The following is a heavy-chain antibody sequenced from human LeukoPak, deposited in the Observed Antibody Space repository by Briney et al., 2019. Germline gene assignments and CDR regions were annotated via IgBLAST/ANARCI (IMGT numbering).Heavy chain of an antibody. V-gene: IGHV5-51*01. CDR3: ARQSRDGSKNRGYYFDS. CDR1: GYIFTNYW. Sequence: GESLKISCQVSGYIFTNYWIGWVRQLPGKGLESMGIIYPADSDTAYSPSFEGQVTISADKSIDTVYLQWSSLKASDTATYYCARQSRDGSKNRGYYFDSWGQGTLVTVSS. D-gene: IGHD3-10*01. CDR2: IYPADSDT. J-gene: IGHJ4*02.